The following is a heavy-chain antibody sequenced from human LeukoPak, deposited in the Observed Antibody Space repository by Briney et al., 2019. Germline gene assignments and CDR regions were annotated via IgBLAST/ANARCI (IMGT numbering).Heavy chain of an antibody. V-gene: IGHV1-69*13. CDR2: IIPIFGTA. CDR3: ARLRDGYNYWAPLFY. J-gene: IGHJ4*02. Sequence: SVKVSFKASGGTFSIYAISWVRQAPGQGLERMGGIIPIFGTANYAQKFQGRVTITADESTSTAYMELSSLRSEDTAVYYCARLRDGYNYWAPLFYWGQGTLVTVSS. CDR1: GGTFSIYA. D-gene: IGHD5-24*01.